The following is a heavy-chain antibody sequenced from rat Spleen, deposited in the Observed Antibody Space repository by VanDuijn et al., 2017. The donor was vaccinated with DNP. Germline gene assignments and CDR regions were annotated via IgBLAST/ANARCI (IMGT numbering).Heavy chain of an antibody. D-gene: IGHD1-11*01. CDR1: GFNFNDYW. V-gene: IGHV4-2*01. CDR3: ASGPNYGGWNDYFDY. Sequence: EVKLVESGGGLVQPGSSLKLSCAASGFNFNDYWMGWVRQAPGKGLEWLAEINKDSRTIKYSPSVKDKFTVSRDNVQNTLYLQMSNLGSEDTAIYYCASGPNYGGWNDYFDYWGLGVMVTVSS. CDR2: INKDSRTI. J-gene: IGHJ2*01.